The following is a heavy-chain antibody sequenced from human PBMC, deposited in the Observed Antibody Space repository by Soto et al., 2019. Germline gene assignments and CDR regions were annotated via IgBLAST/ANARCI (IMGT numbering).Heavy chain of an antibody. CDR1: ELPFKNYA. J-gene: IGHJ4*02. D-gene: IGHD3-10*01. V-gene: IGHV3-23*01. Sequence: EVQLLESGGGLVQPGGSLRLSCAASELPFKNYAMTWVRQAPGKGLEWASAISGGGDTTSYADSVKGRFTVSRDGSKNTLYLQMSSLRAEDTALYYCAKGRGGSGSLTPRVDFWGQGTLVTVSS. CDR2: ISGGGDTT. CDR3: AKGRGGSGSLTPRVDF.